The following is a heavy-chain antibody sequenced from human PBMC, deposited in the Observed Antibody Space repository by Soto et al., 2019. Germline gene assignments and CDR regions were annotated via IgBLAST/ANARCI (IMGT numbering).Heavy chain of an antibody. D-gene: IGHD4-17*01. CDR3: ARDVRASGEMFDY. J-gene: IGHJ4*02. V-gene: IGHV3-23*01. CDR1: GFTFTNYG. Sequence: GGSLRLSCAAPGFTFTNYGLSWVRQAPGKGLDWVATASGDASNTHYADSVKGRFTISRDNSKSILFLQMKSLRVEDTAIYYCARDVRASGEMFDYWGQGTQVTVSS. CDR2: ASGDASNT.